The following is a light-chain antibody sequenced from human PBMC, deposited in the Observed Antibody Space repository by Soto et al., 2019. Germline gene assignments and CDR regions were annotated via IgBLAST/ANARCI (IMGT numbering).Light chain of an antibody. Sequence: QSVLTQPPSASGTPGQRVTISCSGSSSNIGSNYVYWYQQLPGTAPKLLIYSNNQRPSGVPDRFSGSKSGTSASLAISGLRSEDEDDYYCAAWDDSPNWVFGGGTKLTVL. J-gene: IGLJ3*02. CDR1: SSNIGSNY. V-gene: IGLV1-47*02. CDR2: SNN. CDR3: AAWDDSPNWV.